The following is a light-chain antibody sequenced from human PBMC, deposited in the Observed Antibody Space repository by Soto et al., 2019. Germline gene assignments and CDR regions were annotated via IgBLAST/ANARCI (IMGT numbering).Light chain of an antibody. CDR1: SSDVGGYNY. Sequence: QSVLTQPASVSGFPLQSITISCTGTSSDVGGYNYVSWYQQHPGKAPKFMIYDVSNRPSGVSNRFSGSKSGNTASLTISGLQAEDEADYYCSSYTTSNTRQIVFGTGTKVTVL. CDR2: DVS. J-gene: IGLJ1*01. V-gene: IGLV2-14*01. CDR3: SSYTTSNTRQIV.